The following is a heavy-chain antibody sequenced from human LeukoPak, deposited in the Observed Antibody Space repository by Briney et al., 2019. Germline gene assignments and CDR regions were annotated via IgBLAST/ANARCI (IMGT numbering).Heavy chain of an antibody. CDR2: MSHDGSSK. CDR3: AREGYSSGRAAVLDH. Sequence: GGSLRLSCAASGFTFSSYVMHWVRQAPGKGLEWVSLMSHDGSSKNYADSVKGRFAISRDDSKNTLYLQINSLRAEDTAVYYCAREGYSSGRAAVLDHWGQGTLVTVSS. J-gene: IGHJ1*01. V-gene: IGHV3-30*09. D-gene: IGHD2-15*01. CDR1: GFTFSSYV.